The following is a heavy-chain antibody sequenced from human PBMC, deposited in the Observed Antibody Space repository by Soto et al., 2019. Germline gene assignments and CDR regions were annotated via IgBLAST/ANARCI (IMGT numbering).Heavy chain of an antibody. V-gene: IGHV4-59*01. CDR3: GTRPPGVWVGVFDY. J-gene: IGHJ4*02. CDR1: GGSISSYY. Sequence: PSETLSLTCTVSGGSISSYYWSWIRQPPGKGLEWIGYIYYSGSTNYNPSLKSRATISVDTSKNQFSLKLSSVTAADTAVYYCGTRPPGVWVGVFDYWSQGTLVTVSS. D-gene: IGHD1-26*01. CDR2: IYYSGST.